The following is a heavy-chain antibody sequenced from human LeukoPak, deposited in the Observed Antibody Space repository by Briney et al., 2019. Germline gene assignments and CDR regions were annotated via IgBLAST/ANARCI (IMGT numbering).Heavy chain of an antibody. CDR2: FDPEDGET. CDR1: GYTLTELS. J-gene: IGHJ4*02. CDR3: ARGSYGAQMMNPNFDY. V-gene: IGHV1-24*01. D-gene: IGHD4-17*01. Sequence: ASVKVSCKVSGYTLTELSIHWVRQAPGKGLEWMGGFDPEDGETIYAQKFQGRVTMTTDTSTSTAYMDLRSLRSDDTAVYYCARGSYGAQMMNPNFDYWGQGTLVTVSS.